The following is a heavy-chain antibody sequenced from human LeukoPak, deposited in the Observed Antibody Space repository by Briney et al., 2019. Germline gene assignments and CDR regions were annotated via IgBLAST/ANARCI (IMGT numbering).Heavy chain of an antibody. D-gene: IGHD2-2*02. J-gene: IGHJ4*02. V-gene: IGHV3-7*01. CDR2: IKQDGREK. Sequence: GGSLRLSCAASGFTFSSYWMSWVRQAPGKGLEWVANIKQDGREKYYVDSVKGRFTISRDNAKNSLYLQMSSLRAEDTAVYYCARGPAYCSSTSCYTPPNYWGQGTLVTVSS. CDR3: ARGPAYCSSTSCYTPPNY. CDR1: GFTFSSYW.